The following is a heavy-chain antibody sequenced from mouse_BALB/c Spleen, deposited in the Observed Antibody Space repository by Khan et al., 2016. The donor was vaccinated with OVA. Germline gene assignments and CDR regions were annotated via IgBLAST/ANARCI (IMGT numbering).Heavy chain of an antibody. J-gene: IGHJ4*01. Sequence: QVQLKESGPGLVAPSQSLSITCTISGFSLTDYGVHWVRQPPGKGLEWLVVIWSDGSTTYNSALKSRLSIIKDNSKSQIFLKMNSLQTDATAMYYCARQPYYHYYIMDYWGQGTSVTVSS. V-gene: IGHV2-6-1*01. CDR3: ARQPYYHYYIMDY. CDR1: GFSLTDYG. D-gene: IGHD2-10*01. CDR2: IWSDGST.